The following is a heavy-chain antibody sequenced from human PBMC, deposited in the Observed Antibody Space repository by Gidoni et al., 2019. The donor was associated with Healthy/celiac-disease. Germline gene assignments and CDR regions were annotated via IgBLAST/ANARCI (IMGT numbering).Heavy chain of an antibody. Sequence: QLQLLESRPGLVKPSETLSLTCTSSGGPISSCSYYWGWIRQPPGKGLEWIGSIYYSGSTYYNPSLKSRVTISVDMSKNQFSLKLSSVTAADTAVYYCARPMGEYSYGYWPFDYWGQGTLVTVSS. D-gene: IGHD5-18*01. J-gene: IGHJ4*02. CDR3: ARPMGEYSYGYWPFDY. V-gene: IGHV4-39*01. CDR2: IYYSGST. CDR1: GGPISSCSYY.